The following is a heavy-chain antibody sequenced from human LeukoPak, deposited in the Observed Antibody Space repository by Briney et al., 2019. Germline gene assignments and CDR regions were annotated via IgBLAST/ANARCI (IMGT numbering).Heavy chain of an antibody. CDR1: GGTFSSYA. D-gene: IGHD2-21*02. CDR3: ARPYCGGDCYSLGYYFDY. V-gene: IGHV1-46*01. J-gene: IGHJ4*02. CDR2: INPSGGST. Sequence: ASVTVSCKASGGTFSSYAISWVRQAPGQGLEWMGIINPSGGSTTYAQKFQGRVTMTRDTSTSTVYMELSSLRSEDTAVYYRARPYCGGDCYSLGYYFDYWGQGTLVTVSS.